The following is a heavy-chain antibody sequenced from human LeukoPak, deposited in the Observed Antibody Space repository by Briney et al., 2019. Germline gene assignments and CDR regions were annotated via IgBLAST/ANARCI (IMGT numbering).Heavy chain of an antibody. V-gene: IGHV3-23*01. CDR3: ANSRVADFHY. CDR2: ITGRGDAT. J-gene: IGHJ4*02. D-gene: IGHD6-19*01. CDR1: DFSFITYA. Sequence: GGSLRLSCAASDFSFITYAMSWVRQAPGKGLEWVSTITGRGDATYYADSVKGRFTISRDNSKNTLYLQMNSLRVDDTAVYYCANSRVADFHYWGQGTRVTVSS.